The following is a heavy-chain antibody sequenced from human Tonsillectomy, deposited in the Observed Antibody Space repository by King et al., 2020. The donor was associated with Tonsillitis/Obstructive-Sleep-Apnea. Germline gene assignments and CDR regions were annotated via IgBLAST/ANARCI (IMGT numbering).Heavy chain of an antibody. J-gene: IGHJ4*02. CDR3: AHRRAYYYGSGSYYNGDFDY. V-gene: IGHV2-5*02. Sequence: TLKESGPTLVKPTQTLTLTCTFSGFSLSTSGVGVGWIRQPPGQALEWLALIYWDDDKRYTPSLKSRLTITKDTSKNQVVLTMTNMDPVDTATYYCAHRRAYYYGSGSYYNGDFDYWGQGTLVTVSS. CDR2: IYWDDDK. CDR1: GFSLSTSGVG. D-gene: IGHD3-10*01.